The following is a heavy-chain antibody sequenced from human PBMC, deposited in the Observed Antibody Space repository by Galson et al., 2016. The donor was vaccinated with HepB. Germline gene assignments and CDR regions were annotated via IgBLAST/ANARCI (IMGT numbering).Heavy chain of an antibody. CDR3: TRSHTIFGVVFFAY. V-gene: IGHV3-49*03. CDR2: IRSKAYRGTT. CDR1: GFTFGDYA. Sequence: SLRLSCAASGFTFGDYAMSWFRQAPGKGLEWVGFIRSKAYRGTTDYAASVRGRFTISRDDSKSIAYLQMNSLKTEDTAVYYCTRSHTIFGVVFFAYWGQGTLVTVSS. D-gene: IGHD3-3*01. J-gene: IGHJ4*02.